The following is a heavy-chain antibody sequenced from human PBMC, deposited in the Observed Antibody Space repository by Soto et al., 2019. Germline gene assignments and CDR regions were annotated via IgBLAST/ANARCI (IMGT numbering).Heavy chain of an antibody. Sequence: ASVKVSCKASGYTFTSYYMHWVRQAPGQGLEWMGIINPSGGSTSYAQKFQGRVTMTRDTSTSTVYMELSSLRSEDTAVYYCARLDPCSTSGTWFAPPAQGTLVTVSS. CDR1: GYTFTSYY. CDR3: ARLDPCSTSGTWFAP. CDR2: INPSGGST. J-gene: IGHJ5*02. V-gene: IGHV1-46*03. D-gene: IGHD2-2*01.